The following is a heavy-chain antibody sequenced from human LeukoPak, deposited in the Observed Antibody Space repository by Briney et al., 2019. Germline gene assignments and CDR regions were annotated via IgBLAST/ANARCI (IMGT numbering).Heavy chain of an antibody. CDR1: GGSISSDY. V-gene: IGHV4-59*12. D-gene: IGHD4-11*01. CDR3: ATLGFSNFEFDY. CDR2: IYYRGNT. Sequence: PSEILSLTCTVSGGSISSDYWSWIRQPPGKKLEWIGCIYYRGNTDYNPSLKSRVTISVDTSKNQVSLLLSSVIAADTAVYYCATLGFSNFEFDYWGQGTLVTVSS. J-gene: IGHJ4*02.